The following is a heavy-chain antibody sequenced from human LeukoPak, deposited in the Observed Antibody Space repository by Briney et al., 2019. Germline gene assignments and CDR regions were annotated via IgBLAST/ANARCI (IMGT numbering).Heavy chain of an antibody. J-gene: IGHJ4*02. Sequence: GGSLRLSCAASGFTFRTYAAQCVRRAPGKGLGWVAVIVNDAYNKYYTDAVKGRFTNSRDNPKNTLYLEMNSLRAEDTAVYYCSRDFSGASRIDYGGQGTLATVSS. D-gene: IGHD4/OR15-4a*01. CDR2: IVNDAYNK. CDR3: SRDFSGASRIDY. V-gene: IGHV3-30-3*01. CDR1: GFTFRTYA.